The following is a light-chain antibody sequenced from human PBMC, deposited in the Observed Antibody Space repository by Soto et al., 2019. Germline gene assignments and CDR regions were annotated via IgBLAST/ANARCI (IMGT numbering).Light chain of an antibody. J-gene: IGLJ3*02. V-gene: IGLV8-61*01. CDR1: SGSVSTSFY. Sequence: QTVVTQEPSFSVSPGGTVTLTCGLSSGSVSTSFYPSWYQQTPGQAPRTLIYNTNIRSSGVPDRFSGSILGSKAALTITGAQADDESDYYCVLHMGSGIWVFGGGTKVTVL. CDR2: NTN. CDR3: VLHMGSGIWV.